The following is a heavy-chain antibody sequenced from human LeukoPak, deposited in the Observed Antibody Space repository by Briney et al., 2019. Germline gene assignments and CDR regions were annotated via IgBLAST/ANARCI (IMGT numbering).Heavy chain of an antibody. CDR2: IYPGDSDT. CDR1: GYSFTSYW. D-gene: IGHD3-16*02. V-gene: IGHV5-51*01. CDR3: ARVLRDGRVWGSYRYPGWFDP. J-gene: IGHJ5*02. Sequence: GASLKISCKGSGYSFTSYWIGWVRQMPGKGLEWMGIIYPGDSDTRYSPSFQGQVTISADKSISTAYLQWSSLKASDTAMYYCARVLRDGRVWGSYRYPGWFDPWGQGTLVTVSS.